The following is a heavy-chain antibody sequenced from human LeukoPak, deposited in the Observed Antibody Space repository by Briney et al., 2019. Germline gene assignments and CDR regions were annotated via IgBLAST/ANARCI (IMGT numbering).Heavy chain of an antibody. CDR1: GFTFSSYS. CDR3: ARDFYSSGWYYGMDV. D-gene: IGHD6-19*01. J-gene: IGHJ6*02. Sequence: KPGGSLRLSCAASGFTFSSYSMNWVRQAPGKGLERVSSISSSSSYIYYADSVKGRFTISRDNAKNSLYLQMNSLRAEDTAVYYCARDFYSSGWYYGMDVWGQGTTVTVSS. CDR2: ISSSSSYI. V-gene: IGHV3-21*01.